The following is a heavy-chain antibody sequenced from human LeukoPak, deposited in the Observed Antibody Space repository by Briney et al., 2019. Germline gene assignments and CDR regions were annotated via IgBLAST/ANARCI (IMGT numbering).Heavy chain of an antibody. Sequence: ASVKVSCKASGYAFTSYDINWVRQATGQGLEWMGWMNPNSGNTGYAQKFQGRVTMTRNTSISTAYMELSSLRSEDTAVYYCARGGYRQWLVQYYYYGMDVWGQGTTVTVSS. D-gene: IGHD6-19*01. CDR3: ARGGYRQWLVQYYYYGMDV. V-gene: IGHV1-8*01. CDR2: MNPNSGNT. CDR1: GYAFTSYD. J-gene: IGHJ6*02.